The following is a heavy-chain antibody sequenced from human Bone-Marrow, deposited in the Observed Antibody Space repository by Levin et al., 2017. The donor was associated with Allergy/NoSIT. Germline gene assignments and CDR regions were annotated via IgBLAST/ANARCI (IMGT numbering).Heavy chain of an antibody. CDR1: GFSFSSYS. CDR2: ISSTGAYV. CDR3: ARAEGYYDTNGYYSGAADY. J-gene: IGHJ4*02. V-gene: IGHV3-21*01. D-gene: IGHD3-22*01. Sequence: ETLSLTCAASGFSFSSYSMHWVRQAPGKGLEWVSSISSTGAYVYYADSLKGRVTVSRDNAKNSLYLQMNSLRAEDTAVYYCARAEGYYDTNGYYSGAADYWGQGTLVTVSS.